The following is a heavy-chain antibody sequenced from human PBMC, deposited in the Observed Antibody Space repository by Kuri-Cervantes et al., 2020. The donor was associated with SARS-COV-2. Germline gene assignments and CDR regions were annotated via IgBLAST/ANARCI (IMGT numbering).Heavy chain of an antibody. V-gene: IGHV2-5*02. CDR2: IYWDDDK. CDR3: ARPQVDTAMGTLDY. D-gene: IGHD5-18*01. Sequence: SGPTLVKPTQTLTLTCTFSGFSLSTSGVGVGWIRQPPGKALEWLALIYWDDDKRYSPSLKSRLTITKDTSKNQVVLTMTNMDPVDTATYYCARPQVDTAMGTLDYWGQGTLVTVSS. J-gene: IGHJ4*02. CDR1: GFSLSTSGVG.